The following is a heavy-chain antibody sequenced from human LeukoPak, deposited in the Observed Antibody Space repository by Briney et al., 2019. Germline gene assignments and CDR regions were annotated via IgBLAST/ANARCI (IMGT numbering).Heavy chain of an antibody. J-gene: IGHJ6*03. V-gene: IGHV1-2*02. CDR2: INPNSGGT. CDR3: AREEMGVGGGNYYYYMDV. D-gene: IGHD5-24*01. CDR1: GYTFTGYY. Sequence: ASVKVSCKASGYTFTGYYMHWVRQAPGQGLEWMGWINPNSGGTNYAQKFQGRVTMTRDTSISTAYMELSRLRSDDTAVYYCAREEMGVGGGNYYYYMDVWGKGTTVTVSS.